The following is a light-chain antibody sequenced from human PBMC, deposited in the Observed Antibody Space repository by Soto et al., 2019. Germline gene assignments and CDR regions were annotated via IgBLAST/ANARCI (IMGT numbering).Light chain of an antibody. V-gene: IGKV1-5*01. CDR1: QSIRSW. Sequence: DIQTAQSPSTLSASLGDRVTITCRASQSIRSWLAWYQQKPGKAPTLMMYDAYSMYRGVPSRFRASRSSTEFTLTISCRQPDDFASYHCQQYNSYSATFGQGTNVDIK. J-gene: IGKJ1*01. CDR3: QQYNSYSAT. CDR2: DAY.